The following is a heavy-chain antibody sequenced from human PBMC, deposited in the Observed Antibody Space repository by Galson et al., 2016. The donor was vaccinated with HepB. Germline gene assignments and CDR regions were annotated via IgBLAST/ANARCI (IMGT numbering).Heavy chain of an antibody. V-gene: IGHV4-31*03. CDR3: AGLPGGSYYGLDV. J-gene: IGHJ6*02. Sequence: TLSLTCTVSGGSVSSGGYYWSWICQHPGKGLEWIGYIYHTGSTFYNPSLNSRIIISVDTSKNEFSLRLSSVTAADTAVYYCAGLPGGSYYGLDVWGQGTTVTVSS. CDR2: IYHTGST. D-gene: IGHD3-10*01. CDR1: GGSVSSGGYY.